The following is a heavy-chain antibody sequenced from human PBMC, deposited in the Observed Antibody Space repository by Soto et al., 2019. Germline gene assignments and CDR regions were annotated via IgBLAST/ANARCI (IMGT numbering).Heavy chain of an antibody. J-gene: IGHJ4*02. D-gene: IGHD3-10*01. V-gene: IGHV4-31*03. CDR2: IYYSGST. Sequence: QVQLQESGPGLVKPSQTLSLTCTVSGGSISSGGYYWSWIRQHPGKGLEWIGYIYYSGSTYYNPSLKSRVTVSVDTSKNQFALKLSSVTAADTAVYYCARDGRSPGVIRDWGQGTLVTVSS. CDR1: GGSISSGGYY. CDR3: ARDGRSPGVIRD.